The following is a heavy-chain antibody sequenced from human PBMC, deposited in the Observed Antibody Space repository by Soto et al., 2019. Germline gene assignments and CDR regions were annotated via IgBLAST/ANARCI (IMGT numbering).Heavy chain of an antibody. D-gene: IGHD3-9*01. CDR2: ISAYNGNT. CDR3: ARDRHYDILTGYESDYYYYYGMDV. V-gene: IGHV1-18*01. Sequence: ASVKVSCKASGDTFSTYTITWMRQAPGQGLEWMGWISAYNGNTNYAQKLQGRVTMTTDTSTSTAYMELRSLRSDDTAVYYCARDRHYDILTGYESDYYYYYGMDVSGQGTTVTVSS. CDR1: GDTFSTYT. J-gene: IGHJ6*02.